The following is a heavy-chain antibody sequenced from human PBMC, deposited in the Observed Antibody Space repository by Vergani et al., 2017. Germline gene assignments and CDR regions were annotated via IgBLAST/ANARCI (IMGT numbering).Heavy chain of an antibody. V-gene: IGHV3-33*01. CDR3: ARDQGIAAAGTLYYFDY. CDR2: IWYDGSNK. D-gene: IGHD6-13*01. Sequence: QVQLVESGGGVVQPGRSLRLPCAASGFTFSSYGMHWVRPAPGKGLEWVAVIWYDGSNKYYADSVKGRFTISRYNSKNTLYLQRNSLRAEDTAVYYCARDQGIAAAGTLYYFDYWGQGTLVTVSS. CDR1: GFTFSSYG. J-gene: IGHJ4*02.